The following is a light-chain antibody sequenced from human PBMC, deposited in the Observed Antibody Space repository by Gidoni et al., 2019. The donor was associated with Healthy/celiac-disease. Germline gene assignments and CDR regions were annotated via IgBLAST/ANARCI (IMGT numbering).Light chain of an antibody. CDR1: QSVSSSY. CDR2: GAS. Sequence: IVLTQSPGTLSLSPGERATLSCRDSQSVSSSYLAWYQQKHGQAPRLLIYGASSRATGIPDRFSGSGSGTDFTLTISRLEPEDFAVYYCQQYRTFGQGTKVEIK. J-gene: IGKJ1*01. V-gene: IGKV3-20*01. CDR3: QQYRT.